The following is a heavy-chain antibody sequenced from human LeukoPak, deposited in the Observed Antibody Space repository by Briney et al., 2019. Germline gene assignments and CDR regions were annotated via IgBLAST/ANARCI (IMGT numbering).Heavy chain of an antibody. CDR2: INHSGST. CDR3: ARGSCSGGSCYLYNYYHYMDV. Sequence: PSETLSLTCAVYGGSFSAYYWSWIRQPPGKGLEWMGEINHSGSTNYNPSLKSRATTSVDTSKKQFTLKLSSLTAADTAVYYCARGSCSGGSCYLYNYYHYMDVWGKGTTVTVSS. CDR1: GGSFSAYY. V-gene: IGHV4-34*01. D-gene: IGHD2-15*01. J-gene: IGHJ6*03.